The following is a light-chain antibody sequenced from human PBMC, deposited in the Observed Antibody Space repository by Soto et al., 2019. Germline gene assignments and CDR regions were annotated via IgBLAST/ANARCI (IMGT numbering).Light chain of an antibody. CDR1: KLGSKY. CDR3: QAWDSSTHVV. V-gene: IGLV3-1*01. J-gene: IGLJ2*01. Sequence: SYELSQPPSVSVSPGQTASITCSGDKLGSKYACWYQQKPGQSPVLVMYQDTKRPAGIPERFSGSNSGNTATLTISGTQAMDEADYYCQAWDSSTHVVVGRGTKLAVL. CDR2: QDT.